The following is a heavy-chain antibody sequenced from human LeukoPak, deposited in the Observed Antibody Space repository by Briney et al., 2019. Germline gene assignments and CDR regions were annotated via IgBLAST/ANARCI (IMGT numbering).Heavy chain of an antibody. V-gene: IGHV3-30*09. CDR2: ISYDGSNK. Sequence: GGSLRLSCAASGFTFSNYAIHWVRQAPGKGLEGVAVISYDGSNKYYADSVKGRFAISRDNSKNTLFLQMNNLRAEDTAVYYCARVDWEGSGSYYFDYWGQGTLVTVSS. J-gene: IGHJ4*02. CDR3: ARVDWEGSGSYYFDY. D-gene: IGHD1-26*01. CDR1: GFTFSNYA.